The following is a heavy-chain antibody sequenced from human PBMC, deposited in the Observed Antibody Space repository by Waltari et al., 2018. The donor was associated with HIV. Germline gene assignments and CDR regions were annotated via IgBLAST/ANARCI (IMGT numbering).Heavy chain of an antibody. CDR3: ARARGHSYGSDEGFDY. CDR1: GYSTGGASY. CDR2: AHHGGDS. J-gene: IGHJ4*02. D-gene: IGHD5-12*01. V-gene: IGHV4-38-2*01. Sequence: QVLLQESGPGLVQPSETLSLICAVPGYSTGGASYSGWIRQTPGKGLVGIGSAHHGGDSYYNPALQSRVTISVDTAKNQVSLKLRSVTAADTADYYCARARGHSYGSDEGFDYWGQGTLVTVSS.